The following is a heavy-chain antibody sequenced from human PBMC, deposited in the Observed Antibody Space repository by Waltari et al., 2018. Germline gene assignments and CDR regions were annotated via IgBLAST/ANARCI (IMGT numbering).Heavy chain of an antibody. CDR3: AKDWTNNFWSGYYYFDY. CDR2: ISGSGGST. Sequence: EVQLLESGGGLVQPGGSLRLSCPPPGFTFSSYAMSRVLQAPGRGRGSVSAISGSGGSTYYADSVKSRFTISRDNSKNTLYLQMNSLRAEDTTVYYCAKDWTNNFWSGYYYFDYWGQGTLVTVSS. CDR1: GFTFSSYA. D-gene: IGHD3-3*01. V-gene: IGHV3-23*01. J-gene: IGHJ4*02.